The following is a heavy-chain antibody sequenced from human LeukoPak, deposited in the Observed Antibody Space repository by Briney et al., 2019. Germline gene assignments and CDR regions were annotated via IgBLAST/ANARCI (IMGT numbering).Heavy chain of an antibody. D-gene: IGHD3-3*01. CDR1: GYTLTELS. CDR2: FDPEDGET. V-gene: IGHV1-24*01. Sequence: GASVKVSCKVSGYTLTELSMHWVRQAPGKGLEWMGGFDPEDGETIYAQKFQGRVTMTEDTSTDTAYMELSSLRSEDTAVYYCARGGNYDFWTGENYFDYWGQGTLVTVSS. J-gene: IGHJ4*02. CDR3: ARGGNYDFWTGENYFDY.